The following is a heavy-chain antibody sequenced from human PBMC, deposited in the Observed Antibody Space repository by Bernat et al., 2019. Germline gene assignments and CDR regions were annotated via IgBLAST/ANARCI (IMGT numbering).Heavy chain of an antibody. CDR1: GFTFSSYG. V-gene: IGHV3-30*18. CDR3: AKDPGYGYGY. Sequence: VQLLESGGGLVQPGGSLRLSCAASGFTFSSYGMHWVRQAPGKGLEWVAVISYDGSNKYYADSVKGRFTISRDNSKNTLYLQMNSLRAEDTAVYYCAKDPGYGYGYWGQGTLVTVSS. CDR2: ISYDGSNK. D-gene: IGHD5-18*01. J-gene: IGHJ4*02.